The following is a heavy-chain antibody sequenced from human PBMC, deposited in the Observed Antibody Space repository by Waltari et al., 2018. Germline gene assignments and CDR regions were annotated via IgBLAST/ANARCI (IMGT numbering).Heavy chain of an antibody. CDR3: ARGARRTTVTTGWWYFDL. CDR1: GFTYSMYW. J-gene: IGHJ2*01. Sequence: EVQLVESGGGLVQPGGSLRLSCAASGFTYSMYWMDWVRQTPGKGVVWVSRINSDGSSTSYADSVKGRFTISKDNAKNTVYLQMNSLRAEDTAIYYCARGARRTTVTTGWWYFDLWGRGTLVTVSS. D-gene: IGHD4-17*01. V-gene: IGHV3-74*01. CDR2: INSDGSST.